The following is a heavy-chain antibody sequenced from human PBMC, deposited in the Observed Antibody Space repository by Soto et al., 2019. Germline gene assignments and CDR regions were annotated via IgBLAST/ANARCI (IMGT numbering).Heavy chain of an antibody. D-gene: IGHD4-17*01. CDR1: GYIFTLYW. CDR3: ARQSPTPGYYYFSYGMDV. J-gene: IGHJ6*02. Sequence: LKISCKASGYIFTLYWIGWVRQMPGKGLEWMGIIYPGDSDTRYSPSFQGQVTISADKSISTASLQWSSLKASDTAVYYCARQSPTPGYYYFSYGMDVWGQGTTVTVSS. V-gene: IGHV5-51*01. CDR2: IYPGDSDT.